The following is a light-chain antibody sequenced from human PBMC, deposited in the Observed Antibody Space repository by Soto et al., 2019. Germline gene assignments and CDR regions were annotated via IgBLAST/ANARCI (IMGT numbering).Light chain of an antibody. Sequence: QSVLTESPSASASLGASVKLTCTLSSGHSSYAIAWHQLLPEKGPRFLMKLTSDGSHSKGDGIPDRFSGSSSGADRSLTISSLQYEDEADYYCQTWGTGINWVFGGGTKVTVL. J-gene: IGLJ3*02. CDR2: LTSDGSH. CDR3: QTWGTGINWV. V-gene: IGLV4-69*01. CDR1: SGHSSYA.